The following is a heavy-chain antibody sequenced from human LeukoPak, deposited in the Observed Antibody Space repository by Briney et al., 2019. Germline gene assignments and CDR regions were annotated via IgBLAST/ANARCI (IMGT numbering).Heavy chain of an antibody. Sequence: SETLSLTCAVSGGSISSSGYSWGWIRQPPGKGLEWIGRMSYSGCTYYNPYPESRVTISLDTTRNQFSLRLSSVTATDTAVYYCARQTEIIVVVPAALCDYWGQGTLVTVSS. V-gene: IGHV4-39*01. J-gene: IGHJ4*02. CDR2: MSYSGCT. CDR1: GGSISSSGYS. CDR3: ARQTEIIVVVPAALCDY. D-gene: IGHD2-2*01.